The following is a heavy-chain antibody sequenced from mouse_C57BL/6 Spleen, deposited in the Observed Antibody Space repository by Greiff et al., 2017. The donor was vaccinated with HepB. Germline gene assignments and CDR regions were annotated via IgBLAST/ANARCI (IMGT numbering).Heavy chain of an antibody. CDR3: ARSLTTVVEGY. D-gene: IGHD1-1*01. CDR2: IHPNSGST. V-gene: IGHV1-64*01. CDR1: GYTFTSYW. J-gene: IGHJ2*01. Sequence: QVQLKQPGAELVKPGASVKLSCKASGYTFTSYWMHWVKQRPGQGLEWIGMIHPNSGSTNYNEKFKSKATLTVDKSSSTAYMQLSSLTSEDSAVYYCARSLTTVVEGYWGQGTTLTVSS.